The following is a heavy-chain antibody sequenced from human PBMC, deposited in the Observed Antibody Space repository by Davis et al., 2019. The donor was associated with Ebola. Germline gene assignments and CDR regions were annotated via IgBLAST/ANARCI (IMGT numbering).Heavy chain of an antibody. J-gene: IGHJ4*02. D-gene: IGHD2-21*02. CDR2: ISADNGNT. Sequence: SVTVSRMASVYTFTSSSIIRVRQASGHGLEWMGWISADNGNTNYAQKLQGRVTMTTDTSTSTAYMELRSLKPDDTAVHYCARDRVVGTAQELGYWGQGTLVTVSS. CDR3: ARDRVVGTAQELGY. V-gene: IGHV1-18*04. CDR1: VYTFTSSS.